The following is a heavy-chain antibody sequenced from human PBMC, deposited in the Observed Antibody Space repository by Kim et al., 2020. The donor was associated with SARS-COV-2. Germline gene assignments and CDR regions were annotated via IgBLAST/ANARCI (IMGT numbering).Heavy chain of an antibody. CDR3: ATAPPYDYDSSGYYPNWFDP. J-gene: IGHJ5*02. CDR2: FDPEDGET. V-gene: IGHV1-24*01. CDR1: GYTLTELS. D-gene: IGHD3-22*01. Sequence: ASVKVSCKVSGYTLTELSMHWVRQAPGKGLEWMGGFDPEDGETIYAQKFQGRVTMTEDTSTDTAYMGLSSLRSEDTAVYYCATAPPYDYDSSGYYPNWFDPWGQGTLVTVSS.